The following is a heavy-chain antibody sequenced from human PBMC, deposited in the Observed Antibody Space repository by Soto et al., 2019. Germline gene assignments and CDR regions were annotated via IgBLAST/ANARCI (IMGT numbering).Heavy chain of an antibody. CDR3: ARDNARPDLVYYYGMDV. Sequence: GASVKVSCKASGGTFSSYAISWVRQAPGQGLEWMGGIIPIFGTANYAQKFQGRVTITADESTSTAYMELSSLRSEDTAVYYCARDNARPDLVYYYGMDVWGQGTTVTVS. V-gene: IGHV1-69*13. CDR2: IIPIFGTA. CDR1: GGTFSSYA. J-gene: IGHJ6*02. D-gene: IGHD6-6*01.